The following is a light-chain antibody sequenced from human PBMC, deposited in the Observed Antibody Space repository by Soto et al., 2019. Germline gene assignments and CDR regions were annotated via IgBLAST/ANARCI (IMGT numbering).Light chain of an antibody. CDR3: SSYTSSSNVV. Sequence: QSALTQPASVSGSPGQSITISCTGTSSDVGGYNYVSWYQQHPGKAPKLLIYEVSNLPSGVSNRFSGSKSGNTASLTISGLQAEDEADYYCSSYTSSSNVVFGGGTKVTVL. CDR2: EVS. J-gene: IGLJ2*01. V-gene: IGLV2-14*01. CDR1: SSDVGGYNY.